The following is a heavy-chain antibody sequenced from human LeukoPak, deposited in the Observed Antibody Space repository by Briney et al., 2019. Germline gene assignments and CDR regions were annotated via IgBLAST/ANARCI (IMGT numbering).Heavy chain of an antibody. J-gene: IGHJ4*02. Sequence: ASVKVSCKASGYTFTGYYMHWVRQARGQRLEWIGWIVVGSGNTNYAQKLQERVTITRDMSTSTAYMELSSLRSEDTAVYYCAADGGSYYSLGYWGQGTLVTVSS. V-gene: IGHV1-58*02. D-gene: IGHD1-26*01. CDR3: AADGGSYYSLGY. CDR2: IVVGSGNT. CDR1: GYTFTGYY.